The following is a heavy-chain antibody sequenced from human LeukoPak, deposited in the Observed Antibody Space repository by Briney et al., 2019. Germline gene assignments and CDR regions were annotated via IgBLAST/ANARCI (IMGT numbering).Heavy chain of an antibody. CDR2: INPNSGGT. Sequence: ASVKASCKASGYTFTGYYMHWVRQAPGQGLEWMGWINPNSGGTNYAQKFQGRVTMTRDTSISTAYMELSRLRSDDTAVYYCARGDDSSGYPYFDYWGQGTLVTVSS. D-gene: IGHD3-22*01. CDR1: GYTFTGYY. CDR3: ARGDDSSGYPYFDY. J-gene: IGHJ4*02. V-gene: IGHV1-2*02.